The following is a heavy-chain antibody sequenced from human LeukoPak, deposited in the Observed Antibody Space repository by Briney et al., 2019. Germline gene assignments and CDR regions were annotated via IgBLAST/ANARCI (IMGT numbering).Heavy chain of an antibody. J-gene: IGHJ4*02. CDR3: GRDRSSVVAGIGY. Sequence: GGSLRLSCAASGFTFSTYSMNWVRQAPGKGLEWVSYISSSSSYIYYADSVKGRFTISGDNAKNSLYLHMNSLRAEDTAVYYCGRDRSSVVAGIGYWGQGTLVTVSS. D-gene: IGHD6-19*01. CDR1: GFTFSTYS. CDR2: ISSSSSYI. V-gene: IGHV3-21*01.